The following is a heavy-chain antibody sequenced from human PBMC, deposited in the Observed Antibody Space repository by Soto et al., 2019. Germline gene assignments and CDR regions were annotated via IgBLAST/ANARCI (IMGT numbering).Heavy chain of an antibody. J-gene: IGHJ4*02. D-gene: IGHD3-3*01. CDR2: ISHDEGNK. CDR1: EFTFSTYP. CDR3: ARGASDFWGGYPEIHFFDS. Sequence: QVLLVESGGGVVQPGGSLRLSCAASEFTFSTYPMHWVRQAPGKGLEWVAVISHDEGNKYYGDSMKGRFTISRDNSKNTLYRTMNSLRGDDTALYYCARGASDFWGGYPEIHFFDSWGQGTLVTVSS. V-gene: IGHV3-30-3*01.